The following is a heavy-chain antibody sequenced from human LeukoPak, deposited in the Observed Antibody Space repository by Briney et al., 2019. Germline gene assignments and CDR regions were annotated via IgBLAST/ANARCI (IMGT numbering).Heavy chain of an antibody. CDR2: INHDGSEK. V-gene: IGHV3-7*01. D-gene: IGHD3-22*01. CDR3: AKARYYDSSGYLIDD. Sequence: QAGGSLRLSCAASGFTFSGYWMNWVRQAPGKGLEWVANINHDGSEKCYVDSVKGRFTISRDNAKNSLYLQMNSLRAEDTAVYYCAKARYYDSSGYLIDDWGQGTLVTVSS. CDR1: GFTFSGYW. J-gene: IGHJ4*02.